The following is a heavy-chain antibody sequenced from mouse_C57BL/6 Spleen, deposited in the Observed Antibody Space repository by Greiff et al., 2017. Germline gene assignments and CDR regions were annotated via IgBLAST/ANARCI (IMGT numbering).Heavy chain of an antibody. D-gene: IGHD1-1*01. CDR3: AREFITTVGY. Sequence: VQLQQPGAELVRPGSSVKLSCKASGYTFTSYWMHWVKQRPIQGLEWIGNIYPSDSETHYNQKFKDKATLTVDKSSSTAYMQLSSLTSEDSAVYYCAREFITTVGYWGQGTTLTVSS. J-gene: IGHJ2*01. V-gene: IGHV1-52*01. CDR1: GYTFTSYW. CDR2: IYPSDSET.